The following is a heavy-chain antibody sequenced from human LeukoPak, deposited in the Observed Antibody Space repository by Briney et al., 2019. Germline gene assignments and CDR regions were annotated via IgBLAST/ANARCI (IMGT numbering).Heavy chain of an antibody. CDR2: ISSSGSTI. V-gene: IGHV3-48*03. J-gene: IGHJ5*02. Sequence: GGSLRLSCAASGFTFSSYEMNWVRQAPGKGLEWVSYISSSGSTIYYADSVKGRFTISRDNAKNSLYLQMNSLRAEDTAVYYCARKYRAFVVVPAASGWFDPWGQGTLVTVSS. CDR3: ARKYRAFVVVPAASGWFDP. D-gene: IGHD2-2*01. CDR1: GFTFSSYE.